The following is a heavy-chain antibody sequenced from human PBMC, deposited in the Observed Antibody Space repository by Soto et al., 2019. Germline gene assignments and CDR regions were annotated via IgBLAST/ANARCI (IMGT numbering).Heavy chain of an antibody. V-gene: IGHV4-34*01. J-gene: IGHJ6*03. CDR2: INHSGST. D-gene: IGHD3-16*01. CDR1: GGSFSGYY. CDR3: ASLRHYYYMEV. Sequence: QVQLQQWGAGLLKPSETLSLTCAVYGGSFSGYYWSWIRQPPGKGLELMGEINHSGSTNYNPSLKSLVTISVDTTKNHFSLKLSSVTAADTAVYYCASLRHYYYMEVWGKGPTVTLSS.